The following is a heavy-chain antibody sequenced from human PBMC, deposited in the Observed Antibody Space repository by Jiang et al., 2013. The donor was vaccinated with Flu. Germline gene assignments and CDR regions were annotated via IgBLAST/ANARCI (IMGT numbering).Heavy chain of an antibody. CDR3: ARGNKHNGMDV. D-gene: IGHD1/OR15-1a*01. CDR1: GFTFSSYA. CDR2: ISYDGSNK. Sequence: VVQPGRSLRLSCAASGFTFSSYAMHWVRQAPGKGLEWVAVISYDGSNKYYADSVKGRFTISRGNSKNTLYLQMNSLRAEDTAVYYCARGNKHNGMDVWGQGTTVTVSS. J-gene: IGHJ6*02. V-gene: IGHV3-30-3*01.